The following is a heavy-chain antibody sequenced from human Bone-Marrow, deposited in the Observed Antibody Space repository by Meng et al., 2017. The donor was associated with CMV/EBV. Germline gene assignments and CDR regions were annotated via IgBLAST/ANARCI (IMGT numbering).Heavy chain of an antibody. CDR1: GFTFTSSA. V-gene: IGHV1-18*01. D-gene: IGHD3-10*02. CDR2: ISPYNGNT. J-gene: IGHJ4*02. Sequence: ASVKVSCKASGFTFTSSAVQWVRQARGQGLEWMGWISPYNGNTNYAQNLQGRVTMTTDASTSTTYMELRSLRSDDTAVYYCARDVRLSEVDYWGQGTLVTVAS. CDR3: ARDVRLSEVDY.